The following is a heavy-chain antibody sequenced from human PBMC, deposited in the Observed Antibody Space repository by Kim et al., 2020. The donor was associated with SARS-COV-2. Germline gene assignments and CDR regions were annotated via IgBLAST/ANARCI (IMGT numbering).Heavy chain of an antibody. Sequence: GGSLRLSCAASGFTFSNYWMHWVRQAPGKGPVWVSRLNEDGSTTNYADSVKGRFTISRDNARNTLYLHMDSLRAEDTALSYCVRDLDGSDDLWGQGTLVT. V-gene: IGHV3-74*01. CDR2: LNEDGSTT. D-gene: IGHD5-12*01. J-gene: IGHJ5*02. CDR1: GFTFSNYW. CDR3: VRDLDGSDDL.